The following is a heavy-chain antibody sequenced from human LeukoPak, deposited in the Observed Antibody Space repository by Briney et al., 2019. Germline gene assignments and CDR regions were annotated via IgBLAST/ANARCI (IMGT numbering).Heavy chain of an antibody. CDR3: ARDALRNRHWGAWFDP. CDR2: INPNSGGT. V-gene: IGHV1-2*02. CDR1: GYTFTGHY. J-gene: IGHJ5*02. D-gene: IGHD7-27*01. Sequence: ASVKVSCKASGYTFTGHYMHWVRQAPGQGLEWMGWINPNSGGTNYAQKFQGRVTMTRDTSISTAYMELSRLRSDDTAVYYCARDALRNRHWGAWFDPWGQGTLVTVSS.